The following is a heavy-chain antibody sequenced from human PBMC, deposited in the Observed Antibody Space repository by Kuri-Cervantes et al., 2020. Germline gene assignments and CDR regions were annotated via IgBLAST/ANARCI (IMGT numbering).Heavy chain of an antibody. V-gene: IGHV3-53*01. D-gene: IGHD6-6*01. CDR3: ARDPAGSSSYFDY. J-gene: IGHJ4*02. CDR1: GFPVSSNY. Sequence: LSLTCAASGFPVSSNYMSWVRQAPGKGLEWVSVIYSGGSTYYADAVKGRFTISRDNSKNTLYLQMNSLRAEDTAVYYCARDPAGSSSYFDYWGQGTLVTVSS. CDR2: IYSGGST.